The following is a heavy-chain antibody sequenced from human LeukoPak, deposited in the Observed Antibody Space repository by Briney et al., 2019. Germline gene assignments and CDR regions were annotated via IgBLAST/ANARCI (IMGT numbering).Heavy chain of an antibody. J-gene: IGHJ4*02. Sequence: PGGSLRLSCAASGFTFSAYSMNWVRQAPGKGLEWVASISSSSSYIYYADSVKGRFTISRDNAKNSLYLQMNSLRAEDTAVYYCAREPYYYDSSGHDYWGQGTLVTVSS. CDR2: ISSSSSYI. CDR1: GFTFSAYS. V-gene: IGHV3-21*01. D-gene: IGHD3-22*01. CDR3: AREPYYYDSSGHDY.